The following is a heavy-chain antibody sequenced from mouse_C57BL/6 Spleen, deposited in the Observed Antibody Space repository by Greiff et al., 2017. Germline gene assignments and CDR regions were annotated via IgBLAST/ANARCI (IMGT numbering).Heavy chain of an antibody. V-gene: IGHV5-4*01. CDR3: ARAPTGFYFDY. CDR2: ISDGGSYT. CDR1: GFTFSSYA. J-gene: IGHJ2*01. D-gene: IGHD4-1*02. Sequence: EVHLVESGGGLVKPGGSLKLSCAASGFTFSSYAMSWVRQTPEKRLEWVATISDGGSYTYYPDNVKGRFTISRDNAKNNLYLQMSHLKSEDTAMYYCARAPTGFYFDYWGQGTTLTVSS.